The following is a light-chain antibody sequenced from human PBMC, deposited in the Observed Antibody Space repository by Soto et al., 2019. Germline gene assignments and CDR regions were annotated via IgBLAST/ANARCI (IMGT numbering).Light chain of an antibody. J-gene: IGKJ4*01. CDR2: GAS. Sequence: EIVLAQSPGTLSLARGESATLSCRASQTVGSDYLAWYQQRPGQAPRLLICGASSRATGIPDRFSGSGSGTDFTLTISRLEPGDVAVYYCQQYRTTFGGGTKVDSK. CDR3: QQYRTT. CDR1: QTVGSDY. V-gene: IGKV3-20*01.